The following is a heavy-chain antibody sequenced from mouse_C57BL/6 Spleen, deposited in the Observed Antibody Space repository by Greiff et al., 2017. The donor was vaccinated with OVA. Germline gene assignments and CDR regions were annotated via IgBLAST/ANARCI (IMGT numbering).Heavy chain of an antibody. CDR2: IDPETGGT. CDR1: GYTFTDYE. Sequence: VKVVESGAELVRPGASVTLSCKASGYTFTDYEMHWVKQTPVHGLEWIGAIDPETGGTAYNQKFKGKAILTADKSSSTAYMELRSLTSEDSAVYYCTRSGVGRAMDYWGQGTSVTVSS. CDR3: TRSGVGRAMDY. J-gene: IGHJ4*01. D-gene: IGHD1-1*01. V-gene: IGHV1-15*01.